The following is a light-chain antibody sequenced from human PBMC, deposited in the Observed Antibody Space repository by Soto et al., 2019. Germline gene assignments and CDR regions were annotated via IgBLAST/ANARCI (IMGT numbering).Light chain of an antibody. CDR3: SSYTTSTTRII. CDR1: SSDVGVYNV. J-gene: IGLJ2*01. Sequence: QSALTQPASVSGSPGQSITISCTGTSSDVGVYNVVSWYQKHPGKAPKLMIYEGSKRPSGVSNRFSGSKSGNTASLTISGLHAEDEADYYCSSYTTSTTRIIFGGGTKLTVL. CDR2: EGS. V-gene: IGLV2-14*02.